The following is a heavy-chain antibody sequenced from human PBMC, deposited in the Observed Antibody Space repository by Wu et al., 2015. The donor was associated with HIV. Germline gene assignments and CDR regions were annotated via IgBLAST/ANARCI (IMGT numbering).Heavy chain of an antibody. D-gene: IGHD3-22*01. CDR2: INPNSGGT. V-gene: IGHV1-2*02. CDR1: GYTFTDYY. Sequence: QVQLVQSGAEVKKPGASVKVSCKASGYTFTDYYIHWVRQAPGQGLDWMGWINPNSGGTNYAQKFQGRVTMTRDTSISTAYLELSRLRSDDTAVYYCARDGRVDGSMIVVVISIDAFDIWAKGQWSPXLQ. J-gene: IGHJ3*02. CDR3: ARDGRVDGSMIVVVISIDAFDI.